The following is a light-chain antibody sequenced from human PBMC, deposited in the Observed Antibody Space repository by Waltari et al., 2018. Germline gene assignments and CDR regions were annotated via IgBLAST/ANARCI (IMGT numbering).Light chain of an antibody. Sequence: QSVLTQPPSVSGAPGQRVSISCPGSKSNLGAGYEVHWYQQLPGTAPKLLIYGNSNRPSGVPDRFSGSKSGTSASLAITGLQAEDEADYYCQSYDSSLSGYVFGTGTKVTVL. CDR3: QSYDSSLSGYV. V-gene: IGLV1-40*01. CDR2: GNS. J-gene: IGLJ1*01. CDR1: KSNLGAGYE.